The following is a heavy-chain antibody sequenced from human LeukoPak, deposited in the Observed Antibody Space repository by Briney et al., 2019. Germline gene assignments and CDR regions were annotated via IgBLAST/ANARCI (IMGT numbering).Heavy chain of an antibody. CDR2: IKPDGSEK. J-gene: IGHJ5*02. Sequence: GGSLRLPCVASGFTFSSYWMSWVRQAPGKGLEGVANIKPDGSEKNYVDSVKGRFTISRDNAKNTLYLQMNSLGADDTAVYYCATYSSDFGRLDPWGQGTQVTVSS. CDR3: ATYSSDFGRLDP. CDR1: GFTFSSYW. V-gene: IGHV3-7*01. D-gene: IGHD3-22*01.